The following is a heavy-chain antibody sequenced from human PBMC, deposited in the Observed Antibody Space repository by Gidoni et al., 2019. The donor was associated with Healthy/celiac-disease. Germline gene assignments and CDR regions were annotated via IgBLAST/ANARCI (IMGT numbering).Heavy chain of an antibody. CDR2: IWYDGSNK. D-gene: IGHD3-10*01. J-gene: IGHJ4*02. V-gene: IGHV3-33*01. Sequence: QVQLVESGGGVVQPGRSLRLACAASGFTFSSYGMHWVRRAPGKGLEWVAVIWYDGSNKYYADSVKGRFTISRDNSKNTLYLQMNSLRAEDTAVYYCARGGDYYGSGSYDWGQGTLVTVSS. CDR1: GFTFSSYG. CDR3: ARGGDYYGSGSYD.